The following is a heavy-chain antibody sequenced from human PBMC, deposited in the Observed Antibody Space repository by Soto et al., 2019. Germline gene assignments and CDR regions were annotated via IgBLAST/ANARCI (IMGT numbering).Heavy chain of an antibody. CDR3: TTAIVVPRFDP. CDR1: GFTFNNAW. Sequence: GGSLRLSCAASGFTFNNAWMNWVRQAPGKGLEWVGRIKSKTDGGTTDYAAPVKGRFAISRDDSRNTLYLQMNSLKTEDTAVYSCTTAIVVPRFDPWGQGTLVTVSS. CDR2: IKSKTDGGTT. J-gene: IGHJ5*02. V-gene: IGHV3-15*01. D-gene: IGHD2-2*01.